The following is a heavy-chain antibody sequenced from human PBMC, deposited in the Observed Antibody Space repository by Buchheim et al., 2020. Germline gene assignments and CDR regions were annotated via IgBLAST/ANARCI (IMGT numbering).Heavy chain of an antibody. CDR2: ISGSGGST. J-gene: IGHJ4*02. CDR1: GFTFSSYA. CDR3: AKDGLEYYYDSSGYNNYFDY. D-gene: IGHD3-22*01. V-gene: IGHV3-23*01. Sequence: EVQLLESGGGLVQPGGSLRLSCAASGFTFSSYAMSWVRQAPGKGLEWVSAISGSGGSTYYAAPVRGRFTISRDNSKKRLYLQMNSLRAEDTAVYYCAKDGLEYYYDSSGYNNYFDYWGQGTL.